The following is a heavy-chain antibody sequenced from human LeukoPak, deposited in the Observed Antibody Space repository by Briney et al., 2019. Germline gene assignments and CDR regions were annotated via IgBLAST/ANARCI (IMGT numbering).Heavy chain of an antibody. CDR2: IIPIFGTA. D-gene: IGHD3-10*01. Sequence: ASVKVSCKASGGTFSSYAISWVRQAPGQGLEWMGGIIPIFGTANYAQKFQGRVTITADESTSTAYMELSSLRSEDTAVYYCARGMVRGVGGYYYMDVWGKGTTVTISS. J-gene: IGHJ6*03. CDR3: ARGMVRGVGGYYYMDV. V-gene: IGHV1-69*13. CDR1: GGTFSSYA.